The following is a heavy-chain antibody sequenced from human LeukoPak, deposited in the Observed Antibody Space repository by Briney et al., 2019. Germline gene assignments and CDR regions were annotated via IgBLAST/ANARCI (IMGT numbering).Heavy chain of an antibody. CDR1: GYTFTGYY. CDR3: ARRSTTYYGSGSYGY. CDR2: INPNSGGT. V-gene: IGHV1-2*02. J-gene: IGHJ4*02. D-gene: IGHD3-10*01. Sequence: ASVKVSCKASGYTFTGYYMHWVRQAPGQGLEWMGWINPNSGGTNYAQKFQGRVTMTRDTSISTAYMELSRLRPDDRAVYYCARRSTTYYGSGSYGYWGQGTLVTVSS.